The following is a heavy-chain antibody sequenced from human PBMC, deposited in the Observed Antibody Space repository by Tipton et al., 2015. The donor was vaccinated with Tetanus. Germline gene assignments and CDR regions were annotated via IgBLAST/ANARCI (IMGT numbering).Heavy chain of an antibody. CDR1: GGSVSSYY. V-gene: IGHV4-59*02. Sequence: TLSLTCTVSGGSVSSYYWTRIRQSPGKGLEWIGYVYVGVTTKYNPSLKSRVNILVDTSKNEVSLRVRSVTAADTAVYYCARRGYFDLWGRGPHVSVSS. CDR2: VYVGVTT. CDR3: ARRGYFDL. J-gene: IGHJ2*01.